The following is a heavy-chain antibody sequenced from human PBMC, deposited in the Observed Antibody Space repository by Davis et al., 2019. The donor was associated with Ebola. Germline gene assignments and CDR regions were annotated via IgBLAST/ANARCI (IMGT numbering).Heavy chain of an antibody. J-gene: IGHJ4*02. Sequence: GGSLRLSCAASGFTVSSIYMTWLGQAQGKRPEWVSTIYSAGNTYYADAVKGRFTISRDNSKNTLYLQMNSLRAEDTAVYYCARGITMVRGLDYWGQGTLVTVSS. V-gene: IGHV3-53*01. CDR1: GFTVSSIY. D-gene: IGHD3-10*01. CDR3: ARGITMVRGLDY. CDR2: IYSAGNT.